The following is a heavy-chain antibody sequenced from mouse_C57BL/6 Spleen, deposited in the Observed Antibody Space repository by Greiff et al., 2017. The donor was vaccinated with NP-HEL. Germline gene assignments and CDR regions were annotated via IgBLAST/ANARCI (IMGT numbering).Heavy chain of an antibody. CDR2: ISNLAYSI. Sequence: EVKLVESGGGLVQPGGSLKLSCAASGFTFSDYGMAWVRQAPRKGPEWVAFISNLAYSIYYADTVTGRFTISRENAKNTLYLEMSSLRSEDTAMYYCARHRLSWYFDVWGTGTTVTVSA. V-gene: IGHV5-15*04. J-gene: IGHJ1*03. CDR1: GFTFSDYG. CDR3: ARHRLSWYFDV. D-gene: IGHD2-14*01.